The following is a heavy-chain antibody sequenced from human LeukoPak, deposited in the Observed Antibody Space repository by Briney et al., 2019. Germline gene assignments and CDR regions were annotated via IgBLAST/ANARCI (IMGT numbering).Heavy chain of an antibody. Sequence: PGGSLRLSCAASGFSFSNHGMHWVRQSPGKGLEWVAVISFDGSIEYYADSVKGRFTISRDDSTNTLYLEMSSLRPDDSALYYCAKDLQHLVRTLSFDHWGQGTLVTVSS. D-gene: IGHD6-13*01. CDR3: AKDLQHLVRTLSFDH. CDR1: GFSFSNHG. J-gene: IGHJ4*02. V-gene: IGHV3-30*18. CDR2: ISFDGSIE.